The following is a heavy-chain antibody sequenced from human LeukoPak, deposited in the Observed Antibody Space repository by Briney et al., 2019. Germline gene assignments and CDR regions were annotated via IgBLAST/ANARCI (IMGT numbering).Heavy chain of an antibody. D-gene: IGHD2-2*01. CDR3: AKVRQYCSSTSCYKYYFDY. CDR2: ISGGGGST. V-gene: IGHV3-23*01. CDR1: GFTFSSYA. Sequence: PGGSLTLSCAASGFTFSSYAMSWVRQAPGKGLEWVSAISGGGGSTYYADSVKGRFTISRDNSKNALYLQMNSLRAEDTAVYYCAKVRQYCSSTSCYKYYFDYRGQGTLVTVSS. J-gene: IGHJ4*02.